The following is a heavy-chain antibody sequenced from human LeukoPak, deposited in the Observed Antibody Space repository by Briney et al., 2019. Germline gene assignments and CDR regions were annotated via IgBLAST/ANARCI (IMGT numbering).Heavy chain of an antibody. CDR2: VAYDGSSK. Sequence: PGGSLRLSCAASGFTFSDYALHWVRQAPGKGLEWVAFVAYDGSSKYYRDSVKGRFIISRAYSRNTLYLQMNSLRGEDTAVYYCARDKVVGPTKFDSWGQGTLVTVSS. J-gene: IGHJ5*01. CDR1: GFTFSDYA. D-gene: IGHD1-26*01. CDR3: ARDKVVGPTKFDS. V-gene: IGHV3-30*04.